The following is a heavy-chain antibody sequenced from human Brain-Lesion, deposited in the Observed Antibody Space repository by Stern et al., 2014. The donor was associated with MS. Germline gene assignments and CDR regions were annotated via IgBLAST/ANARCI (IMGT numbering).Heavy chain of an antibody. CDR1: GFTFSDYW. J-gene: IGHJ5*02. D-gene: IGHD3-3*01. CDR3: ARIDRGNYDFWSGYYDYWFDP. Sequence: EVQLLESGGDLVQPGGSLRISCVASGFTFSDYWLTWVRQAPGKGLQWVANINHDGSDKNYVDSVKGRFTISRDNAKNSLYLQMNSLRVDDTAVYYCARIDRGNYDFWSGYYDYWFDPWGQGTLVTVSS. CDR2: INHDGSDK. V-gene: IGHV3-7*01.